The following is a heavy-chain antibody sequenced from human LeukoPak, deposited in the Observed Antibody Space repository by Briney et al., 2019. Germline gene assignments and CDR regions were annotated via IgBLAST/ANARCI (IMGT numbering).Heavy chain of an antibody. J-gene: IGHJ4*02. CDR2: FDPEDGET. D-gene: IGHD5-24*01. V-gene: IGHV1-24*01. CDR3: ARGTVVEMATITFGY. Sequence: ASVKVSCKVSGYTLTELSMHWVRQAPGKGLEWMGGFDPEDGETIYAQKFQGRVTMTEDTSTDTAYMELSRLRSDDTAVYYCARGTVVEMATITFGYWGQGTLVTVSS. CDR1: GYTLTELS.